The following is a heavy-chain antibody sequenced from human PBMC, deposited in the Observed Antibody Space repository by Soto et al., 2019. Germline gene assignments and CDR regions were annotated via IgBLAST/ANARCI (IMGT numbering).Heavy chain of an antibody. CDR3: ARCLFNVDIVEPYGMDV. D-gene: IGHD5-12*01. CDR1: GFTFSDYY. CDR2: ISSSGSTI. J-gene: IGHJ6*02. Sequence: GGSLRLSCAASGFTFSDYYMSWIRQAPGKGLEWVSYISSSGSTIYYADSVKGRFTISRDNAKNSLYLQMNSLRAEDTAVYYCARCLFNVDIVEPYGMDVWGQGTTVTVSS. V-gene: IGHV3-11*01.